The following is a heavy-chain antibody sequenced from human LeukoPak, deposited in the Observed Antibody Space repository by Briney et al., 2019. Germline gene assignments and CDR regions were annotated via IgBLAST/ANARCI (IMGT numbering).Heavy chain of an antibody. CDR3: ARAYCGGDCWSVDYYYYGMDV. CDR2: INAGNGNT. J-gene: IGHJ6*02. Sequence: ASVKVSCKASGYAFTSYNIHWVRQAPGQRPEWMGWINAGNGNTKYSQKFQGRVTITRDTSASIAHMEMSSLRSEDAAVYYCARAYCGGDCWSVDYYYYGMDVWGQGTTVTVSS. V-gene: IGHV1-3*01. D-gene: IGHD2-21*02. CDR1: GYAFTSYN.